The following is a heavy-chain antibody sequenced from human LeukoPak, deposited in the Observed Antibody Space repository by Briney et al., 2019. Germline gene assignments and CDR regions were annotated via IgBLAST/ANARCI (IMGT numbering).Heavy chain of an antibody. CDR2: IYPGDSDP. CDR1: GYSFTTHW. D-gene: IGHD2/OR15-2a*01. V-gene: IGHV5-51*01. Sequence: GESLKISCKGSGYSFTTHWIGWVRQMSGKGLEWMGIIYPGDSDPRYRPSFQGQVTISVDKSVSTAYLQWSSLKASDTAMYYCARSDFYGHSFDYWGQGTLVTVSS. CDR3: ARSDFYGHSFDY. J-gene: IGHJ4*02.